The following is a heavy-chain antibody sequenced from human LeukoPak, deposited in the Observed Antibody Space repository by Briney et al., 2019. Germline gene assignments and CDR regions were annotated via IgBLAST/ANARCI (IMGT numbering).Heavy chain of an antibody. CDR3: ARGVAYYYGSGSYYFDY. V-gene: IGHV3-66*01. D-gene: IGHD3-10*01. CDR2: IYSGGST. J-gene: IGHJ4*02. Sequence: GGSLRLSCAASGFTVSSNYMSWVRQAPGKGLEWVSVIYSGGSTYYADSVKGRVTISRDNSKNTVFLQMNSLRAEDTAVYYCARGVAYYYGSGSYYFDYWGQGTLVTVSS. CDR1: GFTVSSNY.